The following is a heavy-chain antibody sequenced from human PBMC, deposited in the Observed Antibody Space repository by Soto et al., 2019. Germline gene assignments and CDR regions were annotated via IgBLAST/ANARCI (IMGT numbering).Heavy chain of an antibody. J-gene: IGHJ4*02. D-gene: IGHD3-22*01. Sequence: SETLSLTCTVSGGSISSGGYYWSWIRQHPGKGLEWIGYIYYSGSTYYNPSLKSRVTISVDTSKNQFSLKLSSVTAADTAVYYCARAQIEDSSGYMYVGFDYWGQGTLVTVSS. CDR1: GGSISSGGYY. V-gene: IGHV4-31*03. CDR3: ARAQIEDSSGYMYVGFDY. CDR2: IYYSGST.